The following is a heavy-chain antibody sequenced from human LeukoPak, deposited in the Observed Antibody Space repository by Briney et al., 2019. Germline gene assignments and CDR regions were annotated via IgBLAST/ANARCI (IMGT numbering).Heavy chain of an antibody. CDR2: IYYSGST. CDR3: ARDLVTMVRGFGYYYYGMDV. Sequence: SETLSLTCTVSGGSISSSSYYWGWIRQPPGKGLEWIGSIYYSGSTYYNPSLKSRVTISVDTCKNQFSLKLSSVTAADTAVYHCARDLVTMVRGFGYYYYGMDVWGQGTTVTVSS. CDR1: GGSISSSSYY. D-gene: IGHD3-10*01. J-gene: IGHJ6*02. V-gene: IGHV4-39*07.